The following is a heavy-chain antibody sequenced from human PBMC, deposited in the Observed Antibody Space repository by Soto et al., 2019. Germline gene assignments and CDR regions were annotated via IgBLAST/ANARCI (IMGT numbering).Heavy chain of an antibody. Sequence: QVQLQESGPGLVKPSQTLSLTCTVSGGSISSGGYYWSWIRQHPGKGLEWIGYIYYSGSTYYNLSLKSRVTTAVDTSKNQFSLKLSSVTAADTAVYYCARAAHYSSPFRWFDPWGQGTLVTVSS. CDR3: ARAAHYSSPFRWFDP. D-gene: IGHD6-13*01. V-gene: IGHV4-31*03. CDR1: GGSISSGGYY. J-gene: IGHJ5*02. CDR2: IYYSGST.